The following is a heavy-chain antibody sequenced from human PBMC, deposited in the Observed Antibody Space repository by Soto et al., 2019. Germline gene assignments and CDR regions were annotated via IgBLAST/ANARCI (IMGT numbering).Heavy chain of an antibody. V-gene: IGHV3-9*01. D-gene: IGHD2-15*01. CDR3: AKDSFGCSGGSCYPYYYYYMDV. Sequence: DVQLVESGGGLVQPGRSLRLSCAASGFTFDDYAMHWVRQAPGKGLEWVSGISWNSGSIGYADSVKGRFTISRDNAKNSLYLQMNSLRAEDTALYYCAKDSFGCSGGSCYPYYYYYMDVWGKGTTVTVSS. CDR2: ISWNSGSI. J-gene: IGHJ6*03. CDR1: GFTFDDYA.